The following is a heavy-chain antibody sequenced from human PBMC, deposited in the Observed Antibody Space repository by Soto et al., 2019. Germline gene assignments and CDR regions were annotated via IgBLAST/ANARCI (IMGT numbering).Heavy chain of an antibody. Sequence: TETLSLTCTVSGGSIRSGGYYWSGSRQHPGQGLEWIGYISYSGTTYYNPSLESRVTISADTSKNQFSLKLTSVTAADTAVYYCARRVPIAGLFDYWGQGTLVTVSS. CDR1: GGSIRSGGYY. J-gene: IGHJ4*02. V-gene: IGHV4-31*03. CDR3: ARRVPIAGLFDY. D-gene: IGHD6-13*01. CDR2: ISYSGTT.